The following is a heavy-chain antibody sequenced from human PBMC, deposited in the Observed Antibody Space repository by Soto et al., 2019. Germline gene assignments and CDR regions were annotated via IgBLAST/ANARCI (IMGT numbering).Heavy chain of an antibody. D-gene: IGHD3-3*01. CDR3: ASSDFWSGYYTLDY. CDR2: INAVNGNT. V-gene: IGHV1-3*01. Sequence: QVQLVQSGAEVKKPGASVKVSCKASGYTFTSYAMHWVRQAPGQRLEWMGWINAVNGNTKYSQKFQGRVTITRDTSASTAYMELSSLRSEDTAVYYCASSDFWSGYYTLDYWGQGTLVTVSS. J-gene: IGHJ4*02. CDR1: GYTFTSYA.